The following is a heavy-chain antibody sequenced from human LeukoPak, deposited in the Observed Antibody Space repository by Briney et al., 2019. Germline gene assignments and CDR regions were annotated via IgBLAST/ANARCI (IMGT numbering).Heavy chain of an antibody. CDR3: AREGYCSGGTCSNWFDP. Sequence: SETLSLTCTVSGGSISSYYWSWIRQPPGKGLEWIGYIFYSGSTNYNPSLKSRVTISVDTSKNQFSPKLYSVTAADTAVYYCAREGYCSGGTCSNWFDPWGQGTLVTVSS. CDR2: IFYSGST. D-gene: IGHD2-15*01. J-gene: IGHJ5*02. V-gene: IGHV4-59*01. CDR1: GGSISSYY.